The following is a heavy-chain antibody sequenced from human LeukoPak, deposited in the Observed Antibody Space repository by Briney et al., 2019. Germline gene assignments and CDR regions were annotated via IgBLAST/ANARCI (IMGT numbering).Heavy chain of an antibody. CDR3: AKGYGSGNYYSDY. D-gene: IGHD3-10*01. Sequence: GGSLRLSCVVSGFTFSGYAMNWVRQAPGKGLELEWVSSISSGGDKNYADSAKGRFTISRDNAKNSLFLQLNSLRAEDTAVYYCAKGYGSGNYYSDYWGQGTLVTVSS. V-gene: IGHV3-69-1*01. J-gene: IGHJ4*02. CDR1: GFTFSGYA. CDR2: ISSGGDK.